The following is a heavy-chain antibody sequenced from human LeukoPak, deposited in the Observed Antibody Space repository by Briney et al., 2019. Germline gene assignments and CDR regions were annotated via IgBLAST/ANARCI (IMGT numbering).Heavy chain of an antibody. Sequence: GGSLRLSCAASGFTFDDSAMHWVRQAPGKGLEWVSLISGHGGSIYYADSVKGRFTISRDNSGNSLYLQMNSLRTEDTALYYCAKDRSSGSGSYLVHWGQGTLVTVSS. J-gene: IGHJ4*02. V-gene: IGHV3-43*02. D-gene: IGHD3-10*01. CDR2: ISGHGGSI. CDR1: GFTFDDSA. CDR3: AKDRSSGSGSYLVH.